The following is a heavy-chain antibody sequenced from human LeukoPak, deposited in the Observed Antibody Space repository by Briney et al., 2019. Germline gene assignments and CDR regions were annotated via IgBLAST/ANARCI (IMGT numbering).Heavy chain of an antibody. D-gene: IGHD6-19*01. CDR1: GFAFSSYA. CDR3: AKGVRAVAGTSWPN. V-gene: IGHV3-23*01. Sequence: GGSLRLSCAASGFAFSSYAMSWVRQAPGKGLEWVSAISGSVGSTYFADSLKGRFTISRDNSKNTLYLQLNSLRAEDTAVYYCAKGVRAVAGTSWPNWGQGTLVTVSS. J-gene: IGHJ4*02. CDR2: ISGSVGST.